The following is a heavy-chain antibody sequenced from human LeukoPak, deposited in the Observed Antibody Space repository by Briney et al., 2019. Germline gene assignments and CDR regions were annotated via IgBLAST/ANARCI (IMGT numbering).Heavy chain of an antibody. D-gene: IGHD6-13*01. Sequence: ASVKVSCKVSGYTLTELSMHWVRQAPGKGLEWMGGFDPEGGETIYAQKFQGRVTMTEDTSTDTAYMELSSLRSEDTAVYYCAVLKAAAVDLYFDYWGQGTLVTASS. J-gene: IGHJ4*02. V-gene: IGHV1-24*01. CDR2: FDPEGGET. CDR3: AVLKAAAVDLYFDY. CDR1: GYTLTELS.